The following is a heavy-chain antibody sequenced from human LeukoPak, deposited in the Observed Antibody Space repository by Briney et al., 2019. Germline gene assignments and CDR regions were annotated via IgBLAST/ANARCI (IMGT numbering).Heavy chain of an antibody. V-gene: IGHV4-59*01. CDR2: VYYTGTT. CDR3: ARQSDPYYHYGLDF. Sequence: SETLSLTCALSGGSIKNYYWSWIRQPLGKGLEWIGYVYYTGTTSYNPSLKSRVTISVETSKNQSSLTLNSVTAADTAVYHCARQSDPYYHYGLDFWGQGTTVIVSS. CDR1: GGSIKNYY. J-gene: IGHJ6*02.